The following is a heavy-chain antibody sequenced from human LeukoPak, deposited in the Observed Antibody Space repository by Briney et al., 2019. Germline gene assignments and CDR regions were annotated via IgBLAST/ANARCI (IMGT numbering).Heavy chain of an antibody. J-gene: IGHJ4*02. CDR1: GGSISSYY. Sequence: PSETLSLTCTVSGGSISSYYWSWIRQPPGKGLEWIGYIYYSGSTNYNPSLKGRVTISVDTSKNQFSLKLNSVTAADTAVYYCARGTVTMDYWGRGTLVTVSS. D-gene: IGHD4-17*01. CDR2: IYYSGST. V-gene: IGHV4-59*01. CDR3: ARGTVTMDY.